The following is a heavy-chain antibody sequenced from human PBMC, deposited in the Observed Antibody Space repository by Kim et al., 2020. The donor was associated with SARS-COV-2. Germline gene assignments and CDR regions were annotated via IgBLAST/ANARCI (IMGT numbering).Heavy chain of an antibody. Sequence: GGSLRLSCAASGFTFSSYSMNWVRQAPGKGLEWVSSISSSSSYIYYADSVKGRFTISRDNAKNSLYLQMNSLRAEDTAVYYCARDYGDYVIGGDYYYYGMDVWGQGTTVTVSS. J-gene: IGHJ6*02. D-gene: IGHD4-17*01. V-gene: IGHV3-21*01. CDR3: ARDYGDYVIGGDYYYYGMDV. CDR1: GFTFSSYS. CDR2: ISSSSSYI.